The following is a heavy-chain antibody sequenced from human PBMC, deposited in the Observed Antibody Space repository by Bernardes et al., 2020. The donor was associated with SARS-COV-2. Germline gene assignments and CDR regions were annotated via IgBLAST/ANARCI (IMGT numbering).Heavy chain of an antibody. V-gene: IGHV4-4*07. Sequence: SETLSLTCTVSGGSISGTNYIYWSWLRQPVGKGLEWIGRCSTVDRNMYRPSLDNLVTVSTDTSKRQFSLTLASVTTADTSVYYCARRDSHGGEGYFDAWGQGTLVIVSS. CDR1: GGSISGTNYIY. D-gene: IGHD2-21*01. CDR2: CSTVDRN. J-gene: IGHJ5*02. CDR3: ARRDSHGGEGYFDA.